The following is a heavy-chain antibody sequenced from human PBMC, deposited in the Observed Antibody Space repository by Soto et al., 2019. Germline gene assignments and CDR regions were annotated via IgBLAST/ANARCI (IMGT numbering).Heavy chain of an antibody. Sequence: PSATLSLTCTVSGDSISTDYWSWIRQSPGKGLEWIGFIYYGGSTNYNPSLKSRVTISLDTPKNQFSLKLSSVTAADTAVYYCAKNWNWGSLVHWGQGTLVTVSS. CDR1: GDSISTDY. V-gene: IGHV4-59*08. J-gene: IGHJ4*02. CDR3: AKNWNWGSLVH. D-gene: IGHD7-27*01. CDR2: IYYGGST.